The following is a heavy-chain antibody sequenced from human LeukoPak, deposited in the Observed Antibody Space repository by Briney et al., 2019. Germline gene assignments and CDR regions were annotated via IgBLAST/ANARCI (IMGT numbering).Heavy chain of an antibody. D-gene: IGHD6-13*01. J-gene: IGHJ4*02. V-gene: IGHV3-33*01. Sequence: GGSLRLSCAASGFTFSSYGMHWVRQAPGKGLEWVAVIWYDGSNKYYADSVKGRFTISRENSKNTLYLQMNSLRAEDTAVYYCARERDDSSSWYIDYWGQGTLVTVSS. CDR3: ARERDDSSSWYIDY. CDR2: IWYDGSNK. CDR1: GFTFSSYG.